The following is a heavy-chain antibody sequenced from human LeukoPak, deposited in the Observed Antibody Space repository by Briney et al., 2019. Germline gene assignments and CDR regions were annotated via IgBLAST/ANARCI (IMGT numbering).Heavy chain of an antibody. D-gene: IGHD6-6*01. CDR2: IYYSGST. Sequence: PSQTLSLTCTVSGGSISSGDYYWSWIRQPPGKGLEWIGYIYYSGSTNYNPSLKSRVTISVDTSKNQFSLKLSSVTAADTAVYYCARARYSSSYYFDYWGQGTLVTVSS. CDR1: GGSISSGDYY. V-gene: IGHV4-61*08. J-gene: IGHJ4*02. CDR3: ARARYSSSYYFDY.